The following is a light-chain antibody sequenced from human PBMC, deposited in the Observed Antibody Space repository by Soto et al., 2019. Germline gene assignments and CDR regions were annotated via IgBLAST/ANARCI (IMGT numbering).Light chain of an antibody. CDR2: EVS. CDR3: SSYSGSTAFYV. CDR1: SSDVGYYNF. Sequence: QSGVTQPPSGSGSPGQSITISCTGTSSDVGYYNFVSWYQRHPGKAPKLIIYEVSNRPSGVSNRFSASKSGNTASLTISGLQAEDEADYHCSSYSGSTAFYVFGTGTKVTVL. V-gene: IGLV2-14*01. J-gene: IGLJ1*01.